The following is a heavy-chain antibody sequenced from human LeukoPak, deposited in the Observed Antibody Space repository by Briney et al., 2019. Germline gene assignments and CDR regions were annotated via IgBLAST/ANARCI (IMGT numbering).Heavy chain of an antibody. CDR2: ISGSGGST. CDR1: GFTFSSYA. D-gene: IGHD2-2*02. CDR3: ATKPILIYGDDY. V-gene: IGHV3-23*01. Sequence: PGGSLRLSCAASGFTFSSYAMSWVRQAPGKGLEWVSAISGSGGSTYYADPVKGRFTISRDNSKNTLYLQMNSLRAEDTAVYYCATKPILIYGDDYWGQGTLVTVSS. J-gene: IGHJ4*02.